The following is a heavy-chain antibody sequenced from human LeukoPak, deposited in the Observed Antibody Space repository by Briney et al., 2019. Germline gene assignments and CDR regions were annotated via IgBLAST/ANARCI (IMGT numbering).Heavy chain of an antibody. D-gene: IGHD6-19*01. CDR1: GYSFTSYW. Sequence: GESLKISCQGSGYSFTSYWIFWLRQMPGKGLEWMGRIDPSDSYTNYSPSFQGHVTISADKSISTAYLQWSSLKASDTAMYYCARRIGSGWYDYWGQGTLVTVSS. J-gene: IGHJ4*02. CDR3: ARRIGSGWYDY. CDR2: IDPSDSYT. V-gene: IGHV5-10-1*01.